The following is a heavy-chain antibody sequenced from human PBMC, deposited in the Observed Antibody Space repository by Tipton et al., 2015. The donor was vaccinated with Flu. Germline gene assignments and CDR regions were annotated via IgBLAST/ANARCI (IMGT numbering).Heavy chain of an antibody. Sequence: QVQLVQSGGGVVQPGMSLRLSCAASGFRFSGFGMHWVRQAPGEGLEWVAAIWYDGSKKYYADSVKGRFTISRDNSKNTLSLQMNSLRAEDTAVYYCARDHFDTSGYFDYYYGMDVWGQGTTVTFSS. V-gene: IGHV3-33*01. CDR2: IWYDGSKK. J-gene: IGHJ6*02. D-gene: IGHD3-22*01. CDR3: ARDHFDTSGYFDYYYGMDV. CDR1: GFRFSGFG.